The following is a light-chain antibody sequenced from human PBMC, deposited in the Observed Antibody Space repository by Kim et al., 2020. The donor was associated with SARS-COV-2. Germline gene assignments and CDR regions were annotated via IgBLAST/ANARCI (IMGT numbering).Light chain of an antibody. CDR2: YDS. V-gene: IGLV3-21*04. CDR1: SIGSKS. CDR3: QVWDSSDDHRVV. J-gene: IGLJ2*01. Sequence: SYELTQPPSVSVAPGKTAWITCGGTSIGSKSVHWYQQKPGQAPVLVISYDSVRPSGIPERFSGSNSGNTATVTISRVEAGDEANYYCQVWDSSDDHRVVFGGGTQLTVL.